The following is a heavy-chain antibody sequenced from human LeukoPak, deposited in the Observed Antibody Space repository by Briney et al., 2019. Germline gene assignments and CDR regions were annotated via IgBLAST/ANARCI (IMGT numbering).Heavy chain of an antibody. CDR1: GYTFTSYY. D-gene: IGHD6-19*01. V-gene: IGHV1-2*02. CDR3: ARAYSSGWYRGPYFDY. J-gene: IGHJ4*02. Sequence: ASVKVSCKASGYTFTSYYMHWVRQAPGQGLEWMGWINPNSGGTNYAQKFQGRVTMTRDTSISTAYMELSRLRSDDTAVYYCARAYSSGWYRGPYFDYWGQGTLVTVSS. CDR2: INPNSGGT.